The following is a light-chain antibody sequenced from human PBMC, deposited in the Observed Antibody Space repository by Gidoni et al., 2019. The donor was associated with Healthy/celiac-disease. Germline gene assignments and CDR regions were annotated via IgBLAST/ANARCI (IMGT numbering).Light chain of an antibody. CDR2: DAS. V-gene: IGKV1-33*01. J-gene: IGKJ2*01. CDR1: QDISNY. CDR3: QQYDNLPPYT. Sequence: DSQMTKSPSSLSASVGDRGTITCQASQDISNYLNWYQQKPGKAPKLLIYDASNLETGVPSRFSGSGSGTDFSFPISSLQPEDIATYYCQQYDNLPPYTFGQGTQLEIK.